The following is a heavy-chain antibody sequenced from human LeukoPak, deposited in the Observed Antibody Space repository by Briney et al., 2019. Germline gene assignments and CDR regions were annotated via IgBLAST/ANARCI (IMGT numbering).Heavy chain of an antibody. CDR3: AKSVVPAAILSWFDP. D-gene: IGHD2-2*02. Sequence: SLNSGTIGYADSVKGRFTISRDNAKNSLYLQMNSLRAEDTALYYCAKSVVPAAILSWFDPWGQGTLVTVSS. V-gene: IGHV3-9*01. J-gene: IGHJ5*02. CDR2: SLNSGTI.